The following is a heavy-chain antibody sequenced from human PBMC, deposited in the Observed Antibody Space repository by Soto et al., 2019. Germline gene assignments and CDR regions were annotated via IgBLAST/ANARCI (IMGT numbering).Heavy chain of an antibody. CDR3: AKEGYTAMGYFDY. Sequence: EVQLLESGGGLVQPGGSLRLSCAASGFTFSSYAMSWVRQAPGKGLEWVSAIGGSGGSTYYADSVKGRFTISRDNSKNLLYLQMNSVRAEDTSVYCCAKEGYTAMGYFDYWGQGTLVTVSS. CDR2: IGGSGGST. V-gene: IGHV3-23*01. J-gene: IGHJ4*02. D-gene: IGHD5-18*01. CDR1: GFTFSSYA.